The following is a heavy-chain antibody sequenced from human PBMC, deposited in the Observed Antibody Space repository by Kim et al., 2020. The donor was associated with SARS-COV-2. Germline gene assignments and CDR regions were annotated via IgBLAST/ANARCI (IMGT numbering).Heavy chain of an antibody. V-gene: IGHV4-34*01. J-gene: IGHJ6*01. D-gene: IGHD6-13*01. CDR3: ARLYSSSWYGGYYYYGMDV. CDR2: INHSGST. Sequence: SETLSLTCAVYGGSFSGYYWSWIRQPPGKGLEWIGEINHSGSTNYNPSLKSRVTISVDTSKNQFSLKLSSVTAADTAVYYCARLYSSSWYGGYYYYGMDV. CDR1: GGSFSGYY.